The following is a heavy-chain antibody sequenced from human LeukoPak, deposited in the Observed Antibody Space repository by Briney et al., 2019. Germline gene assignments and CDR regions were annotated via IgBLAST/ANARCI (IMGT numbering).Heavy chain of an antibody. CDR1: GFTFSGSA. J-gene: IGHJ3*02. CDR2: IRSKANSYAT. Sequence: GGSLRLSCAASGFTFSGSAMHWVRQASGKGLEWVGRIRSKANSYATAYAASVKGRFTISRDDSKNTAYLQMNSLKTEDTAVYYCTRVVRWGYYDSSGNDAFDIWGQGTMVTVSS. D-gene: IGHD3-22*01. V-gene: IGHV3-73*01. CDR3: TRVVRWGYYDSSGNDAFDI.